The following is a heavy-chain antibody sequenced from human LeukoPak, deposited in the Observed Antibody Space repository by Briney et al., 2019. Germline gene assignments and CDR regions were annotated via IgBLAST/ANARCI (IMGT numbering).Heavy chain of an antibody. CDR2: IYYSGST. J-gene: IGHJ4*02. CDR1: GGSLSSGSYY. V-gene: IGHV4-61*10. D-gene: IGHD6-6*01. CDR3: ARGGTIAGRRQSFGY. Sequence: SQTLSLTCTVSGGSLSSGSYYWSWIRQPAGRGLEWLGYIYYSGSTNYNPSLKSRVTLSVDTSKNQFSLKLTSVTAADTAVYYCARGGTIAGRRQSFGYWGQGTLVTVSS.